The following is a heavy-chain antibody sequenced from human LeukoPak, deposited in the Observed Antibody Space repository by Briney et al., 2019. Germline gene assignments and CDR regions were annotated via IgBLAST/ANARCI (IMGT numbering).Heavy chain of an antibody. Sequence: GGSLGLSCAASGFTFSSYAVSWVRQAPGKGLEWVSRISGSGGSTYSADSVKGRFTISRDNSKNTLYLQMNSLRAEDTALYYCAKDRSCTNDICHGDFDYWGQGTLVTVSS. D-gene: IGHD2-8*01. CDR1: GFTFSSYA. J-gene: IGHJ4*02. CDR3: AKDRSCTNDICHGDFDY. CDR2: ISGSGGST. V-gene: IGHV3-23*01.